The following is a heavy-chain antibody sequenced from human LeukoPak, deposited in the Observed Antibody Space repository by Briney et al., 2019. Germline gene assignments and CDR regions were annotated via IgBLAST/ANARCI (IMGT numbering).Heavy chain of an antibody. CDR3: AKGTLGDYRAGPDY. CDR1: GFTFDDYA. D-gene: IGHD4-17*01. CDR2: ISWDGGST. Sequence: GRSLRLSCAASGFTFDDYAMHWVRQVPGKGLEWVSFISWDGGSTYYADSVKGRFTISRDNSKNSLYLQMNSLRAEDTALYYCAKGTLGDYRAGPDYWGRGTLVTVSS. J-gene: IGHJ4*02. V-gene: IGHV3-43D*03.